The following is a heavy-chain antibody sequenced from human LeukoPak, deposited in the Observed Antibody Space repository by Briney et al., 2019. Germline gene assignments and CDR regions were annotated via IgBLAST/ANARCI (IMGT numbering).Heavy chain of an antibody. V-gene: IGHV4-59*08. J-gene: IGHJ4*02. D-gene: IGHD1-14*01. Sequence: SETLSLTCTVSGASVRNEYWSWIRQPAGKGLEWIGYIHYSGSSNYHPSLGSRVTISLDTSKNQFSLKLKSVTAADTGMYHCARYDRGLFFFDDWGQGTLVTVSS. CDR3: ARYDRGLFFFDD. CDR1: GASVRNEY. CDR2: IHYSGSS.